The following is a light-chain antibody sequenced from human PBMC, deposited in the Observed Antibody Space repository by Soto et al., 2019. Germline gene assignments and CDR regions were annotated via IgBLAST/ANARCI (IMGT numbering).Light chain of an antibody. V-gene: IGLV6-57*01. J-gene: IGLJ3*02. CDR2: EDN. CDR1: SGSIASNY. CDR3: QSYDSSQRV. Sequence: NFMLTQPHSVSESPGKTVTISCTRSSGSIASNYVQWYQQRPGSSPTTVIYEDNQRPSGVPDRFSGSIDSSSNSASLTISGLKTEDEADYYCQSYDSSQRVFGGGTKLIVL.